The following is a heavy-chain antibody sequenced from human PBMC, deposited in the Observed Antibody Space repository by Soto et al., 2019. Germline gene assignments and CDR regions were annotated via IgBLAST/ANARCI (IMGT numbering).Heavy chain of an antibody. CDR2: IIPIFGTA. CDR1: GGPFSSYA. V-gene: IGHV1-69*13. CDR3: ARRRYSSGRGYFDY. Sequence: GDSVKGYLKASGGPFSSYAISLVREAPGQGLEWMGGIIPIFGTANYAQKFQGRVTITADESTSTAYMELSSLRSEDTAVYYCARRRYSSGRGYFDYWGQGTMVTVSS. D-gene: IGHD6-19*01. J-gene: IGHJ4*02.